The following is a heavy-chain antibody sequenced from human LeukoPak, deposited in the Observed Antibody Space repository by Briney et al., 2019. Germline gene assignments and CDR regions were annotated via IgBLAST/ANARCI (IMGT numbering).Heavy chain of an antibody. CDR1: GFTFSSYA. J-gene: IGHJ4*02. CDR3: AREYEPYYYGSGSPDY. V-gene: IGHV3-30-3*01. D-gene: IGHD3-10*01. Sequence: GRSLRLSCAASGFTFSSYAMHWVRQAPGKGLEWVAVISYDGSNKYYADSVKGRFTISRDNSKNTLYLQMNSLRAEDTAVYYCAREYEPYYYGSGSPDYWGREPWSPSPQ. CDR2: ISYDGSNK.